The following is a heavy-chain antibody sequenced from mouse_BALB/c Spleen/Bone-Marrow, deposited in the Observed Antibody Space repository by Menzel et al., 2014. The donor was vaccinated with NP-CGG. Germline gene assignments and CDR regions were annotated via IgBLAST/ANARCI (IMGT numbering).Heavy chain of an antibody. V-gene: IGHV1S81*02. J-gene: IGHJ4*01. Sequence: VQLQQSGAELVKPGASVKLSCKASGYTFTSYYMYWVKQRPGQGLEWIGEINPSNGDTNFNEKFKSKATLTVDKSSSTAYMKLSRLADEDSEDYYSTRGWWLAMDYWGQGTSVTVSS. CDR2: INPSNGDT. CDR1: GYTFTSYY. CDR3: TRGWWLAMDY. D-gene: IGHD1-1*02.